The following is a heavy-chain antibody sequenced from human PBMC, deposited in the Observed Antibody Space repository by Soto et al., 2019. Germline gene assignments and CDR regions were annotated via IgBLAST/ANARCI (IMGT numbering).Heavy chain of an antibody. CDR1: GFTFSSYR. Sequence: GESLKISCAASGFTFSSYRMNWFRQAPGKGLEWVSSISSSSSYIYYADSVKGRFTISRDNAKNSLYLQMNSLRAEDTAVYYCARDLMFSISKVVSTRTGSSPDWGQGTMVTVSS. J-gene: IGHJ4*02. D-gene: IGHD2-15*01. V-gene: IGHV3-21*01. CDR2: ISSSSSYI. CDR3: ARDLMFSISKVVSTRTGSSPD.